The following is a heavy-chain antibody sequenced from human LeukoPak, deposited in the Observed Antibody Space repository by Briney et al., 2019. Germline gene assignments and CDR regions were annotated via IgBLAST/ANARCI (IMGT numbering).Heavy chain of an antibody. V-gene: IGHV3-23*01. Sequence: GGSLRLSCAASGFTFSNYEMHWVRQAPGKGLEWVSAISGSGGSTYYADSVKGRFTISRDNSKNTLYLQMNSLRAEDTAVYYCAKEPGEYSSSRYFDYWGQGTLVTVSS. CDR1: GFTFSNYE. D-gene: IGHD6-6*01. CDR3: AKEPGEYSSSRYFDY. J-gene: IGHJ4*02. CDR2: ISGSGGST.